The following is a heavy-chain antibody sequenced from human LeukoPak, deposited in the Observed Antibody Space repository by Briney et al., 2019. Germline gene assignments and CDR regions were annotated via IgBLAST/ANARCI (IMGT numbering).Heavy chain of an antibody. Sequence: PGGSLRLSCAASGFTFSSYAMSWVRQAPGKGLEWVSAISGSGGSTYYADSVKGRFTISRDNSKNTLDLQMNSLRAEDTAVYYCAKDNIVVVVAATGVWGQGTMVTVSS. CDR3: AKDNIVVVVAATGV. CDR1: GFTFSSYA. D-gene: IGHD2-15*01. J-gene: IGHJ3*01. CDR2: ISGSGGST. V-gene: IGHV3-23*01.